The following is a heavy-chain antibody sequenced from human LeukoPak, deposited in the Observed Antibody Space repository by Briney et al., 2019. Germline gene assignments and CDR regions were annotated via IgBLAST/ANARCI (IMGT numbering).Heavy chain of an antibody. Sequence: LTGGSLRLSCAASGFSVRTTFMSWVRQAPGKGLEWVSVLYTGGGTDHADSVKGRFTISRDNSKNTLYLQMNSLRAEDTAVYYCAKDGYDYYDILTGYYPFDYWGQGTLVTVSS. J-gene: IGHJ4*02. D-gene: IGHD3-9*01. CDR1: GFSVRTTF. CDR3: AKDGYDYYDILTGYYPFDY. CDR2: LYTGGGT. V-gene: IGHV3-53*01.